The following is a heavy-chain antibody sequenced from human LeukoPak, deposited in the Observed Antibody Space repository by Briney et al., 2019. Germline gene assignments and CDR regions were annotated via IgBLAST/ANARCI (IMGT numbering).Heavy chain of an antibody. CDR2: IKQDDSQI. J-gene: IGHJ4*02. CDR1: GFTLNKYW. V-gene: IGHV3-7*01. D-gene: IGHD3-10*01. Sequence: PGGPLRPSCAVSGFTLNKYWMTWVRQAPGKGLEWVANIKQDDSQIYYLESVEGRFTITRDNAKNSLHLQMNSLIAEDTATYYSARGYYYTGTYYLSFFDYWGQGTLVTVSS. CDR3: ARGYYYTGTYYLSFFDY.